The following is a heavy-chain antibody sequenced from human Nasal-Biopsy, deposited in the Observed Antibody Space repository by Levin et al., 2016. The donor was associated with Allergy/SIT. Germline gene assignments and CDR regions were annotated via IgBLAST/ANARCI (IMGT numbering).Heavy chain of an antibody. CDR1: GGSMSTYY. J-gene: IGHJ3*02. V-gene: IGHV4-59*01. CDR2: VYSSGNT. Sequence: SETLSLTCTVSGGSMSTYYWSWIRQPPGKGLEYIGYVYSSGNTNYNPSLKSRVTISVDSSKSQFSLKLSSVTAADTAVYYCARRVVVTATDAFDIWGQGTMVTVSS. CDR3: ARRVVVTATDAFDI. D-gene: IGHD2-21*02.